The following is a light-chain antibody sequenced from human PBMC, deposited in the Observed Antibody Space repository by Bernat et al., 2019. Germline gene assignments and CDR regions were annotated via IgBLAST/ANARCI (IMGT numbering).Light chain of an antibody. CDR3: AAWDDSLNGPV. CDR1: SSNIGSNT. Sequence: QSVLTQPPSASGTPGQRVTISCSGSSSNIGSNTVNWYQQLPGTAPKLLIYSNNQRPSGDPDRFSGSKSGTSASLAISVLQSEDEADYYCAAWDDSLNGPVFGGGTKLTVL. J-gene: IGLJ3*02. CDR2: SNN. V-gene: IGLV1-44*01.